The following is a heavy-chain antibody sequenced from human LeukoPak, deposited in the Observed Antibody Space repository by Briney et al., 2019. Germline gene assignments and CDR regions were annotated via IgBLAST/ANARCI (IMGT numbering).Heavy chain of an antibody. V-gene: IGHV1-2*02. CDR3: ARYSGSYSFDY. D-gene: IGHD1-26*01. Sequence: ASVKVSCKASGYTFTGYYMHWVRQAPGQGLEWMGWINPNSGGRNYAQKFQGRVTMTRDTSISTAYMELSRLRSDDTAVYYCARYSGSYSFDYWGQGTLVTVSS. CDR2: INPNSGGR. CDR1: GYTFTGYY. J-gene: IGHJ4*02.